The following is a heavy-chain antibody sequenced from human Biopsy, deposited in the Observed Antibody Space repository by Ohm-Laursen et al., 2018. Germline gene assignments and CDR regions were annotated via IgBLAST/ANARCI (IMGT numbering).Heavy chain of an antibody. J-gene: IGHJ5*02. Sequence: SDTLSLTCGVYGGSFRGYYCSWIRQPPGKGLEWIGEINDGGRTNYNPSLRSRVTFSVDTSKNQFSLKLSSVTAADTAVYYCARGTNYYGSGRNRHWFDPWGQGTQVTVSS. V-gene: IGHV4-34*01. D-gene: IGHD3-10*01. CDR2: INDGGRT. CDR1: GGSFRGYY. CDR3: ARGTNYYGSGRNRHWFDP.